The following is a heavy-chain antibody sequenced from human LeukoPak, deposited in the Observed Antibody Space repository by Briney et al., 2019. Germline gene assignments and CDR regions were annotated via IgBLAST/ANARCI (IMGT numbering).Heavy chain of an antibody. CDR3: VRGTPTPGMGY. J-gene: IGHJ4*02. CDR1: GYPFSAHF. Sequence: ASVKVSCKASGYPFSAHFLNWVRQAPGQGLEWMGNIDTTTGNPRYAQDFTGRFVFSLDTSVSTAYLQITSLKADDTAAYYCVRGTPTPGMGYWGQGTQVTVSS. CDR2: IDTTTGNP. V-gene: IGHV7-4-1*02. D-gene: IGHD3-10*01.